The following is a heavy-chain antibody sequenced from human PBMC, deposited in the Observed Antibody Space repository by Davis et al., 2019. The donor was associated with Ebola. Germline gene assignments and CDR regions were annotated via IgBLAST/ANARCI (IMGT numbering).Heavy chain of an antibody. CDR1: GFTFSSYW. D-gene: IGHD2-15*01. Sequence: GGSLRLSCAASGFTFSSYWMSWVRQAPGKGLEWVSSISSSSSYIYYADSVKGRFTISRDNTKNSLYLQMNSLRAEDTAVYYCARDAVVVAAKGYYYGMDVWGQGTTVTVSS. V-gene: IGHV3-21*01. CDR3: ARDAVVVAAKGYYYGMDV. CDR2: ISSSSSYI. J-gene: IGHJ6*02.